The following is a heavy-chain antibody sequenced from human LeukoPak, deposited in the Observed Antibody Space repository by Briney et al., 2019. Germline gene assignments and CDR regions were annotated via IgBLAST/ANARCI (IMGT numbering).Heavy chain of an antibody. CDR1: GFTFSSYA. D-gene: IGHD6-13*01. V-gene: IGHV3-23*01. CDR2: ISGSGGST. Sequence: SGGSLRLSCAASGFTFSSYALSWVRQAPGKGLEWVSAISGSGGSTYYADSVKGRFTITRDNSKNTLHLLMNSLRVEDTAVYFCARSRPPAVKDYYGLDVWGQGTTVTVSS. J-gene: IGHJ6*02. CDR3: ARSRPPAVKDYYGLDV.